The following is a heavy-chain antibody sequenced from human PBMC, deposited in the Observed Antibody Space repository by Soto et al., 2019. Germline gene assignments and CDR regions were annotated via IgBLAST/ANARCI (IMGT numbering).Heavy chain of an antibody. CDR1: GGSISSYY. D-gene: IGHD3-9*01. J-gene: IGHJ6*03. Sequence: SETLSLTCTVSGGSISSYYWSWIRQPPGKGLEWIGYIYYSGSTNYNPSLKSRVTISVDTSKNQFSLKLSTVTAADTAGYYCARGSDYDILTGYYRDYYYYMDVWGKGTTVTVSS. CDR2: IYYSGST. CDR3: ARGSDYDILTGYYRDYYYYMDV. V-gene: IGHV4-59*01.